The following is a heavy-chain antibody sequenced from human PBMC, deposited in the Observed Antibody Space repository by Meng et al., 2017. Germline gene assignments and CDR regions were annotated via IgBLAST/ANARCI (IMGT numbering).Heavy chain of an antibody. CDR3: HSGWYQAGDDY. Sequence: QGQLVRAGAEGKKPGASGTVSCKASGGTFRSYAISWVRQAPGQGLELMGGIIPIFGTANYAQKFQGRVTITADKSTSTAYMELSSLRSEDTAVYYCHSGWYQAGDDYWGQGTLVTVSS. V-gene: IGHV1-69*06. J-gene: IGHJ4*02. CDR2: IIPIFGTA. D-gene: IGHD6-19*01. CDR1: GGTFRSYA.